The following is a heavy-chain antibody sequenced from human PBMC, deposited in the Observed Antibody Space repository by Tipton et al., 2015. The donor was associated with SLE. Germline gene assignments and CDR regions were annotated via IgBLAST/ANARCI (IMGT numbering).Heavy chain of an antibody. CDR2: IKPDGSER. J-gene: IGHJ3*02. D-gene: IGHD3-22*01. V-gene: IGHV3-7*03. Sequence: SLRLSCAASGFTFSTHGMHWVRQAPGKGLEWVANIKPDGSERNYVDSVQGRFTSSRDNARNSLYLQMSSLRVEDTALYYCAKDYYDSSGYPDAFDIWGQGTMVTVSS. CDR1: GFTFSTHG. CDR3: AKDYYDSSGYPDAFDI.